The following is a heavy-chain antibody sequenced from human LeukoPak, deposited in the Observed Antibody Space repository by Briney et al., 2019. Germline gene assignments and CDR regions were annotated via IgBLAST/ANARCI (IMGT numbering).Heavy chain of an antibody. Sequence: PGGSLRLSCASSGFTFSSYAMSWVRQAPGKGLEWVSAISGSGGSTYDADSVKGRFTISRDNSKNTLYLQMNSQRAEDTAVYYCAHDIVVVPGAIPLGDYWGQGTMVTVSS. V-gene: IGHV3-23*01. CDR3: AHDIVVVPGAIPLGDY. CDR2: ISGSGGST. J-gene: IGHJ4*02. D-gene: IGHD2-2*01. CDR1: GFTFSSYA.